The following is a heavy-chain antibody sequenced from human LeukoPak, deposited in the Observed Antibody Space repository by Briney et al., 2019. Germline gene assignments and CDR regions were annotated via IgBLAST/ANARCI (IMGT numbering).Heavy chain of an antibody. CDR1: GYSISSGYY. CDR3: ARVAAGIGFFQH. D-gene: IGHD6-13*01. V-gene: IGHV4-38-2*02. Sequence: SETLSLTCIVSGYSISSGYYWGWLRQPPGRGVGWVGNIHHSGSTYYNPSLKSRVTISVDTSKSQLSLKLSSVTAADTAVYYCARVAAGIGFFQHWGEGTLLTVSS. CDR2: IHHSGST. J-gene: IGHJ1*01.